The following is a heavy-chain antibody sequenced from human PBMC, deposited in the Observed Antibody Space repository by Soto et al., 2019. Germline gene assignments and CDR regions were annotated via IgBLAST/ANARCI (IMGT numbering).Heavy chain of an antibody. Sequence: QVQLVESGGGVVQPGRSLRLSCAASGFTCSSFGMQWVRQAPGKGMEWVARISDDGSSDYYVDSVKGRLTISRDKSKNTLYLQMNSRRPEDTAVDDCAKDRGCGSADLEYWGQGTLVTVSS. J-gene: IGHJ4*01. D-gene: IGHD3-10*01. V-gene: IGHV3-30*18. CDR1: GFTCSSFG. CDR3: AKDRGCGSADLEY. CDR2: ISDDGSSD.